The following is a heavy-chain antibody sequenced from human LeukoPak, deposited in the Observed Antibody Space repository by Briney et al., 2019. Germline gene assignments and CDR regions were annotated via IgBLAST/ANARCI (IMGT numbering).Heavy chain of an antibody. CDR3: TRCPPHYYYYYMDV. V-gene: IGHV3-49*04. Sequence: GGSLRLSCTASGFTFCDYAMSWVRQAPGKGLEWVGFIRSKAYGGTTEYAASVKGRFTISRDDSKSIAYLQMNSLKTEDTAVYYCTRCPPHYYYYYMDVWGKGTTVTVSS. J-gene: IGHJ6*03. CDR1: GFTFCDYA. CDR2: IRSKAYGGTT.